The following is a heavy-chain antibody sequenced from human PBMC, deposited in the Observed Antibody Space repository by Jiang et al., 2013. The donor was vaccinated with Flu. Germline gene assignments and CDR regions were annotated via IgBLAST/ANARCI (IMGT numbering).Heavy chain of an antibody. Sequence: PGGSLRLSCAVSGFTLSTYWMSWVRQAPGKGLEWVANIKEDGSEKYYVDSVKGRFTISRDNAKNSLYLQMNSLRAEDTAVYYCATEQTGALREDYYYYYGMDVWGKGTTVTVSS. V-gene: IGHV3-7*03. CDR3: ATEQTGALREDYYYYYGMDV. J-gene: IGHJ6*04. CDR1: GFTLSTYW. CDR2: IKEDGSEK.